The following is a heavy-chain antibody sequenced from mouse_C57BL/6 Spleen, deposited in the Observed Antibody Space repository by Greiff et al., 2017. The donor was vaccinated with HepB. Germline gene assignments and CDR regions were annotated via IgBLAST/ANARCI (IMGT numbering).Heavy chain of an antibody. Sequence: EVQLVESGGGLVKPGGSLKLSCAASGFTFSSYAMSWVRQTPEKRLEWVATISDGGSYTYYPDNVKGRFTISIDNAKNNLYLQMSHLKSEDTAMYYCARGGPTIVTTWYFDVWGTGTTVTVSS. V-gene: IGHV5-4*01. J-gene: IGHJ1*03. CDR3: ARGGPTIVTTWYFDV. CDR2: ISDGGSYT. CDR1: GFTFSSYA. D-gene: IGHD2-5*01.